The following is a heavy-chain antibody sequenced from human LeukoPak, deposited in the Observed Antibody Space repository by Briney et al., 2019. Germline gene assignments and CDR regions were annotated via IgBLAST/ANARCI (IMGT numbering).Heavy chain of an antibody. CDR3: ARPMGYSSSSHGENAFDI. Sequence: TSETLSLTCTVSGGSISSSSYYWGWIRQPPGKGLEWIGSIYYSGSTYYNPSLKSRVTISVDTSKNQFSLKLSSVTAADTAVYYCARPMGYSSSSHGENAFDIWGQGTMVTVSS. D-gene: IGHD6-6*01. V-gene: IGHV4-39*01. J-gene: IGHJ3*02. CDR1: GGSISSSSYY. CDR2: IYYSGST.